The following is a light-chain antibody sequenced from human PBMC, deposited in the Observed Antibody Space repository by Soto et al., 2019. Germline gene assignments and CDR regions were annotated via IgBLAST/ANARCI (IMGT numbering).Light chain of an antibody. CDR1: TSNIGANYD. CDR3: QSYDTSLSAWV. V-gene: IGLV1-40*01. CDR2: ANT. J-gene: IGLJ3*02. Sequence: QSVLTQPPSVSGAPGQTVTIFCTGSTSNIGANYDVHWYLQLPGTAPELLIYANTKRPSGVPDRFSGSKSGTSASLAIAGLQAEDEADYYGQSYDTSLSAWVFGGGTKLTVL.